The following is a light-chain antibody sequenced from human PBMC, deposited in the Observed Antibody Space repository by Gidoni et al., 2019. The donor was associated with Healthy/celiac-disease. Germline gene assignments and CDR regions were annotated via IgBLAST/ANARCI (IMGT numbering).Light chain of an antibody. V-gene: IGLV3-25*03. Sequence: SYELTQPPSVSVSPGQTARITCSGDALPKQYAYWYQQKPGQAPVLVIYKDSERPSGIPERFSGSSSGTTVTLTISGVQAEDEADYYGQSADSSGTYPSVVFGGGTKLTVL. CDR2: KDS. CDR3: QSADSSGTYPSVV. J-gene: IGLJ2*01. CDR1: ALPKQY.